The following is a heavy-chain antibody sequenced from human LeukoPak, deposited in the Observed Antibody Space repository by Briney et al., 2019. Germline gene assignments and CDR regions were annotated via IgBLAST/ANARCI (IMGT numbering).Heavy chain of an antibody. V-gene: IGHV4-59*01. CDR3: ARDGSGLYYFDY. CDR1: GGSISRYY. Sequence: SETLSLTCTVSGGSISRYYWIWIRQPPGKGLEWIGYIYYSGSTNYNPSLKSRVTISVDTSKNQFSLKLSSVTAADTAVYFCARDGSGLYYFDYWGQGTLVTVSS. J-gene: IGHJ4*02. CDR2: IYYSGST. D-gene: IGHD6-19*01.